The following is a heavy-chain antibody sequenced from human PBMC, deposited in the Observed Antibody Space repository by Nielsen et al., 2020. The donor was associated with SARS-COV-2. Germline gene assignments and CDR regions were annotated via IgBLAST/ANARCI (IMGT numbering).Heavy chain of an antibody. CDR2: IYSGGST. J-gene: IGHJ4*02. CDR1: GGSFSGYY. CDR3: AREHSSGHIDY. Sequence: LSLTCAVYGGSFSGYYWSWVRQAPGKGLEWVSVIYSGGSTYYADSVKGRFTISRDNSKNTLYLQMNSLRAEDTAVYYCAREHSSGHIDYWGQGTLVTVSS. D-gene: IGHD3-22*01. V-gene: IGHV3-66*01.